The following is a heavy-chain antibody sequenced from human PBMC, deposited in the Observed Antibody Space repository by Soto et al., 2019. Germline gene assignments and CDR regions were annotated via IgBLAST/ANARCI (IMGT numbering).Heavy chain of an antibody. D-gene: IGHD3-3*01. CDR3: ARTTPEWLLTFDY. V-gene: IGHV4-30-4*01. CDR1: GGSISSGEYY. J-gene: IGHJ4*02. Sequence: QVQLQESGPGLVKPSQTLSLTCTVSGGSISSGEYYWSWIRQPPGKGLEWIGYIYDSGSTFYNPSLKGRITISGDMSKNQFSLKLRSVTAADTAVYYCARTTPEWLLTFDYWGQGTLVTVSS. CDR2: IYDSGST.